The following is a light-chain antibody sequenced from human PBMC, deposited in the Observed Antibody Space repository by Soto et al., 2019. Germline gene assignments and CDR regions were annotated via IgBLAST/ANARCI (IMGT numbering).Light chain of an antibody. Sequence: EIVLTQSPATLSLSPGERATLSCRASQSVSSYLAWYQQKPGQAPRLLIYYASNRATGIPARFSGSGSGTDFTLTISSLEPEDFAVYYCQQSSNWPRTFGQGTKVEIK. J-gene: IGKJ1*01. CDR1: QSVSSY. V-gene: IGKV3-11*01. CDR2: YAS. CDR3: QQSSNWPRT.